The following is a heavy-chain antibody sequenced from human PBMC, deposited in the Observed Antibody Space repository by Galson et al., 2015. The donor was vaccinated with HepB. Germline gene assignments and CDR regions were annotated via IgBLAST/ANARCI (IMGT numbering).Heavy chain of an antibody. Sequence: SLRLSCAASGFTFSTYWIHWVRKAPGKGLAWVSRVNYDGTKTNYADSVKGRFAISRDSAENTVYLQMNSLRAEDTAVYYCATDLLWVENYGSSGPFDYWGQGTLVTVSS. CDR1: GFTFSTYW. CDR2: VNYDGTKT. CDR3: ATDLLWVENYGSSGPFDY. D-gene: IGHD3-22*01. J-gene: IGHJ4*02. V-gene: IGHV3-74*01.